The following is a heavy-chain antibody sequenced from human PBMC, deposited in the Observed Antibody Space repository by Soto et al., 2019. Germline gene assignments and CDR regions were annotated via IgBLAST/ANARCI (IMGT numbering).Heavy chain of an antibody. D-gene: IGHD5-12*01. CDR1: GFTFDDYA. CDR3: AKGDTADSGYDYHYYYGMDV. J-gene: IGHJ6*02. Sequence: PGGSLRLSCAASGFTFDDYAMHWVRQAPGKGLEWVSGISWNSGSIGYADSVKGRFTISRDNAKNSLYLQMNSLRAEDTALYYCAKGDTADSGYDYHYYYGMDVWGQVTTVTVSS. CDR2: ISWNSGSI. V-gene: IGHV3-9*01.